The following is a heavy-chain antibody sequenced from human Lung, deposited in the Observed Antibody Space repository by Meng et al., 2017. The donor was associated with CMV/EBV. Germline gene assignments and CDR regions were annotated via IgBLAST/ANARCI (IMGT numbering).Heavy chain of an antibody. J-gene: IGHJ5*02. CDR3: ARGYCTDGECYRQGDAFDP. CDR1: GGSIGTGDFY. CDR2: IHDIGTT. D-gene: IGHD2-8*01. V-gene: IGHV4-30-4*02. Sequence: SXTXSLXCAVSGGSIGTGDFYWTWIRQPPGRGLEWIGYIHDIGTTYYNPSLKSRLTISKDTSKNQFSLILASVTAADTAVYFCARGYCTDGECYRQGDAFDPWXQGNXVTVSS.